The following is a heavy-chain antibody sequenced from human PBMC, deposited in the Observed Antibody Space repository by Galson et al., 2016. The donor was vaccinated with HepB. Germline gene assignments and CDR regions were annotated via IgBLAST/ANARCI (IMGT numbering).Heavy chain of an antibody. J-gene: IGHJ5*02. CDR1: GFTFRYYA. Sequence: SLRLSCASSGFTFRYYAMTWVRRAPGKGLEWVSDLSGAGGTPHYADSVKGRFTISSDNSRDTLYLQMDRLRAADASVYYCAKERGWYGGPNYGSWGQGTLVTVSS. V-gene: IGHV3-23*01. CDR2: LSGAGGTP. D-gene: IGHD2-15*01. CDR3: AKERGWYGGPNYGS.